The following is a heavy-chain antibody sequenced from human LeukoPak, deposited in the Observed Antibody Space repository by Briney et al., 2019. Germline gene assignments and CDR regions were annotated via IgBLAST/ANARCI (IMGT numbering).Heavy chain of an antibody. Sequence: PSETLSLTCSVSGGSISTSYYWGWIRQPPGKGLEWIGSIHYSGSTYYIPSLKSRLTMSVDTSKNQFSLRLTSVTAADTAVYYCASSRGTRPYYCDYWGQGMLVTVSS. CDR1: GGSISTSYY. J-gene: IGHJ4*02. CDR2: IHYSGST. CDR3: ASSRGTRPYYCDY. D-gene: IGHD3-16*01. V-gene: IGHV4-39*07.